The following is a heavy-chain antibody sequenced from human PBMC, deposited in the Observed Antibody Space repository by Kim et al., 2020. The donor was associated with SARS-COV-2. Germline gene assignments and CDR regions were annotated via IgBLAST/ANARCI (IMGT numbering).Heavy chain of an antibody. D-gene: IGHD5-12*01. CDR3: ARGSAGNGYYYFDY. CDR2: TSGRGTSS. J-gene: IGHJ4*02. Sequence: GGSLRLSCAASGFGFSTYAMNWVRQAPGKGLQRVSGTSGRGTSSYYTDSVKGRFAISRDNSNNTVYLQKNSLRADDTAIYYCARGSAGNGYYYFDYWGQG. V-gene: IGHV3-23*01. CDR1: GFGFSTYA.